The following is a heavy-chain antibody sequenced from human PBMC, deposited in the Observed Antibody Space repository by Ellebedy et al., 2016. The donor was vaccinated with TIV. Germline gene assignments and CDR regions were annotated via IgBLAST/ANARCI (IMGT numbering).Heavy chain of an antibody. J-gene: IGHJ4*03. CDR2: IGTTGDT. D-gene: IGHD4-17*01. V-gene: IGHV3-13*01. CDR3: TRAYGDYGGGYFDS. Sequence: GESLKISCAASGFTFSSYEMYWVRQATGKGLELVSAIGTTGDTYYPGSVKGRFTISRENAKSSFYLQMNNLRAGDTAVYYCTRAYGDYGGGYFDSWGQGTLVTVSS. CDR1: GFTFSSYE.